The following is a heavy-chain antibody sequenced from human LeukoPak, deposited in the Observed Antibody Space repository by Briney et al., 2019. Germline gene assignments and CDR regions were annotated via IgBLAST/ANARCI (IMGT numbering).Heavy chain of an antibody. Sequence: GGSLRLSCAASGFTFPSYAMSWVRQAPGRGLEWIAAISGGGSHSWHADSVKGRFTISSDNSRDTLYLQMNSLRVDDAAVYYCARGSAWACHGVRCYPLDNWGQGALVTVSS. CDR2: ISGGGSHS. D-gene: IGHD2-8*01. J-gene: IGHJ4*02. CDR1: GFTFPSYA. V-gene: IGHV3-23*01. CDR3: ARGSAWACHGVRCYPLDN.